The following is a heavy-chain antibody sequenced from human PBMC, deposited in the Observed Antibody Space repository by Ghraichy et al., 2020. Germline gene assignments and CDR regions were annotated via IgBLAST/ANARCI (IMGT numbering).Heavy chain of an antibody. Sequence: LSLTRAASGFTFSSYWMNWVRQVPGKGLEWVANIKQDGSEEHYLDSVKGRFTVSRDNAKSSLYLQMNSLRAEDTAVYYCAREALAGDYWGQGTLVTVSS. CDR3: AREALAGDY. D-gene: IGHD6-19*01. CDR2: IKQDGSEE. J-gene: IGHJ4*02. CDR1: GFTFSSYW. V-gene: IGHV3-7*01.